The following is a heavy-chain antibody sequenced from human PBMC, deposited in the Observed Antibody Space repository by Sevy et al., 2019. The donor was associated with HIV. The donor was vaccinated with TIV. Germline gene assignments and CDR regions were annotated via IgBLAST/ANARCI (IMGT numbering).Heavy chain of an antibody. Sequence: ASVKVSCKVSGYTPIEFSMHWVRQAPGKGLEWMGGFDPEDGETIYAQRFQGRVTMTEDTSTDTAYMELSSLRSEDTAVYYCATGLPGEYVDGSSCYSDYFAYWGQGTLVTVSS. J-gene: IGHJ4*02. D-gene: IGHD2-15*01. CDR1: GYTPIEFS. V-gene: IGHV1-24*01. CDR2: FDPEDGET. CDR3: ATGLPGEYVDGSSCYSDYFAY.